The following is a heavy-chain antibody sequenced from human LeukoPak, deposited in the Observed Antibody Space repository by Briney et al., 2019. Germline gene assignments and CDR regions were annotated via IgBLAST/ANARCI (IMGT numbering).Heavy chain of an antibody. Sequence: GGSLRLSCAASGFTLSSYWMHWVRQAPGKGLVWFSRINTDGSSTSYADSVKGRFTISRDNAKNTMYLQMNSMRAEDTAVYYCARGDVVPAAPTGYWGQGTLVTVSS. CDR2: INTDGSST. J-gene: IGHJ4*02. CDR3: ARGDVVPAAPTGY. V-gene: IGHV3-74*01. D-gene: IGHD2-2*01. CDR1: GFTLSSYW.